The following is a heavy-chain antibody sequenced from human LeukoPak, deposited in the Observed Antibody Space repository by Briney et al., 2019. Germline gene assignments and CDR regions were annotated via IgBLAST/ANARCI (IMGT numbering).Heavy chain of an antibody. D-gene: IGHD6-19*01. CDR1: GGSVCSGSYY. V-gene: IGHV4-61*01. CDR2: IYYSGST. CDR3: ARDHLSGIAVAGDY. J-gene: IGHJ4*02. Sequence: SETLSLTCTVSGGSVCSGSYYWSWIRQPPGKGLEWIGYIYYSGSTNYNPSLKSRVTISVDTSKNQFSLKLSSVTAADTAVYNCARDHLSGIAVAGDYWGQGTLVTVSS.